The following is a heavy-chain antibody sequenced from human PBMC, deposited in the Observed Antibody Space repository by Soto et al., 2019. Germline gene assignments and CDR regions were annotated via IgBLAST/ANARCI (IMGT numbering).Heavy chain of an antibody. CDR3: ARDFGHGYYLDY. CDR2: ITDSSDTV. Sequence: HPGGSLRLSCVASGFSFSNYNMNWVRRAPGKGLEWVSYITDSSDTVHYADSVRGRFTISRDNAESSLYLQMNSLRDEDTAVYFCARDFGHGYYLDYWGRGTLVTVSS. CDR1: GFSFSNYN. J-gene: IGHJ4*02. V-gene: IGHV3-48*02. D-gene: IGHD3-3*01.